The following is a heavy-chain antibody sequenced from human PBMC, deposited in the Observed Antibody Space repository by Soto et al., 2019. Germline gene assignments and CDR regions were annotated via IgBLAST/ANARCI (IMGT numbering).Heavy chain of an antibody. Sequence: SEILSLTCAVYGGSFSAYYWSWVRQPPGKGLEWIGEIIHSESTKYNPSLKSRVTISVDTSKNQFSLKLSSVTAADTAVYYCARQRPTDGRWEFANYYGMDVWGQGTPVTVSS. CDR3: ARQRPTDGRWEFANYYGMDV. J-gene: IGHJ6*02. CDR2: IIHSEST. CDR1: GGSFSAYY. D-gene: IGHD1-26*01. V-gene: IGHV4-34*12.